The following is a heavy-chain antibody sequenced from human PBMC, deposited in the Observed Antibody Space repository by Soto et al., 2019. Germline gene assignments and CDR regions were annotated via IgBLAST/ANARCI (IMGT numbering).Heavy chain of an antibody. CDR2: IYYSGST. D-gene: IGHD2-8*01. CDR3: ARGSLFNAAARYYFDY. V-gene: IGHV4-59*01. CDR1: GGSISSYY. Sequence: LSETLSLTCTVSGGSISSYYWSWIRQPPGKGLEWIGYIYYSGSTNYNPSLKSRVTISVDTSKNQFSLKLSSVTAADTAVYYCARGSLFNAAARYYFDYWGQGTLVTVSS. J-gene: IGHJ4*02.